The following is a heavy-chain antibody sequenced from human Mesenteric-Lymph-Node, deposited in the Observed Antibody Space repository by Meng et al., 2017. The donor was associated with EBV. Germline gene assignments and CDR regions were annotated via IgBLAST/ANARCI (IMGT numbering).Heavy chain of an antibody. D-gene: IGHD2-15*01. CDR3: ASAQCSGGGCHGGS. J-gene: IGHJ5*02. CDR1: GGTSTSSTW. V-gene: IGHV4-4*02. Sequence: QLQESGPGLVTPSGTLSLTGADSGGTSTSSTWWISVRHPPEKGLDWIGEIYHSGVSYYNPSLSTRVTMSVDKSKNQFSLNLISLTAADTAVYYRASAQCSGGGCHGGSWGQGTLVTVSS. CDR2: IYHSGVS.